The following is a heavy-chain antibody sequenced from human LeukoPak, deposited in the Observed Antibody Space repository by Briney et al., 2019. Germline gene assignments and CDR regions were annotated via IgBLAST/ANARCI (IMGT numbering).Heavy chain of an antibody. V-gene: IGHV1-69*02. D-gene: IGHD3-3*01. CDR3: ARADYDFWSGYLSHAFDI. CDR2: IIPILGIA. Sequence: SVKVSCKASGGTFSSYTISWVRQAPGQGLEWMGRIIPILGIANYAQKFQGRVTITADKSTSTAYMELSSLRSEDTAVYYCARADYDFWSGYLSHAFDIWGQGTMVTVSS. J-gene: IGHJ3*02. CDR1: GGTFSSYT.